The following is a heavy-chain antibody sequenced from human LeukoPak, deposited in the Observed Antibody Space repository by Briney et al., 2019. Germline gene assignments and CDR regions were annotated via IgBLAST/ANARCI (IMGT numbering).Heavy chain of an antibody. CDR1: GYTFTGYY. CDR2: INPNSGGT. Sequence: GASVKVSCKASGYTFTGYYMHWVRQAPGQGLEWMGWINPNSGGTNYAQKFQGRVTMTRDTSISTAYMELSRLRSDDTAVYYCARITMIVVVKDGHGAEYYFDYWGQGTLVTVSS. J-gene: IGHJ4*02. CDR3: ARITMIVVVKDGHGAEYYFDY. D-gene: IGHD3-22*01. V-gene: IGHV1-2*02.